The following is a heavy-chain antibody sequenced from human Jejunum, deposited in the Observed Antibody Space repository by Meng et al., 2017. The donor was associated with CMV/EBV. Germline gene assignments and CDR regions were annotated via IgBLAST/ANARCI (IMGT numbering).Heavy chain of an antibody. D-gene: IGHD3-3*01. J-gene: IGHJ4*02. CDR3: ARGSIFVSFDS. V-gene: IGHV4-30-4*08. CDR1: GGSIGSGDYY. CDR2: IHDTGST. Sequence: LPQESWQGLVKPSQTLSLTCSVSGGSIGSGDYYWSWIRQPPGKGLEWIGYIHDTGSTSHNPSLKSRVDISLGTSKNQFSLTLNSVTAEDTAVYFCARGSIFVSFDSWGQGTLVTVSS.